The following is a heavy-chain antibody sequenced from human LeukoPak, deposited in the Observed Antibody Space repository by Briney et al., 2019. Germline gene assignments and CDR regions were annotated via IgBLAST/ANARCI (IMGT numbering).Heavy chain of an antibody. Sequence: GASVKVSCKASGYTFTSYDINWVRQATGQGLEWMGWMNPNSGNTGYAQKFQGRATMTRNTSISTAYMELSSLRSEDTAVYYCARAPMVRGVIMTTPYYFDYWGQGTLVTVSS. CDR3: ARAPMVRGVIMTTPYYFDY. V-gene: IGHV1-8*01. J-gene: IGHJ4*02. CDR1: GYTFTSYD. CDR2: MNPNSGNT. D-gene: IGHD3-10*01.